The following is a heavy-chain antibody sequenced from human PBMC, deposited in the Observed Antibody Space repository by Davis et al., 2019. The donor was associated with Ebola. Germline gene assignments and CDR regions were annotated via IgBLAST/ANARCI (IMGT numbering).Heavy chain of an antibody. V-gene: IGHV4-39*01. CDR3: ARRFSSPYFDS. D-gene: IGHD6-13*01. J-gene: IGHJ4*02. Sequence: PSETLSLTCTVSGGSISSKDYYGSNNYYWGWIRQPPGKGLEWIGNIHYSGSTYYNPSLKSRVTISVDTSKNQFSLKLSSVTAADTAVYYCARRFSSPYFDSWGQGTLVTVSS. CDR2: IHYSGST. CDR1: GGSISSKDYYGSNNYY.